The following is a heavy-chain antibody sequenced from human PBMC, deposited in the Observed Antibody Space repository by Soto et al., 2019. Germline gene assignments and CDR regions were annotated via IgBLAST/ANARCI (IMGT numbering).Heavy chain of an antibody. V-gene: IGHV4-59*01. CDR3: ATFDYGDYEGYFDY. Sequence: SETLSLTCTVSGGSISSYYWSWIRQPPGKGLEWIGYIYYSGSTNYNPSLKSRVTISVDTSKNRFSLKLSSVTAADTAVYYCATFDYGDYEGYFDYWGQGTLVTVSS. J-gene: IGHJ4*02. CDR2: IYYSGST. CDR1: GGSISSYY. D-gene: IGHD4-17*01.